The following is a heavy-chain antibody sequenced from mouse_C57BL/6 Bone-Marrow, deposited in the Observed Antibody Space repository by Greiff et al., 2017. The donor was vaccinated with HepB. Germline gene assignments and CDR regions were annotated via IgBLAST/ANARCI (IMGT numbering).Heavy chain of an antibody. J-gene: IGHJ3*01. Sequence: VQLKESGPELVKPGASVKISCKASGYSFTDYNMNWVKQSNGKSLEWIGVINPNYGTTSYNQKFKGKATLTVAQSSSTAYMQLNSLTSEDSAVYYCARAGVTTVEGAYWGQGTLVTVSA. CDR3: ARAGVTTVEGAY. CDR1: GYSFTDYN. D-gene: IGHD1-1*01. V-gene: IGHV1-39*01. CDR2: INPNYGTT.